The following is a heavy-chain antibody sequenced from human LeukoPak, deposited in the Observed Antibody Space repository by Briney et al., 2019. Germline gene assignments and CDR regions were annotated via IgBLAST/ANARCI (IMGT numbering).Heavy chain of an antibody. Sequence: ASAKVSCKASGYTFTSYDINWVRQATGQGLEWMGWMNPNSGNTGYAQKFQGRVTMTRNASISTAYMELSSLRSEDTAVYYCARGRGIAARRGWYFDLWGRGTLVTVSS. D-gene: IGHD6-6*01. CDR2: MNPNSGNT. V-gene: IGHV1-8*01. J-gene: IGHJ2*01. CDR1: GYTFTSYD. CDR3: ARGRGIAARRGWYFDL.